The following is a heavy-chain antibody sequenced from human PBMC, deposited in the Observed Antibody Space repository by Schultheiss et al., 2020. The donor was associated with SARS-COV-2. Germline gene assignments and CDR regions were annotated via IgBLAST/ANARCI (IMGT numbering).Heavy chain of an antibody. D-gene: IGHD3/OR15-3a*01. Sequence: GGSLRLSCAASGFTFSSYSMNWVRQSPGKGLEWVSAISGSGGSTYYADSVKGRFTISRDNSKNTLYLQMNSLRAEDTAVYYCAKQKGGFLDWPDYWGQGTLVTVSS. CDR1: GFTFSSYS. CDR2: ISGSGGST. V-gene: IGHV3-23*01. CDR3: AKQKGGFLDWPDY. J-gene: IGHJ4*02.